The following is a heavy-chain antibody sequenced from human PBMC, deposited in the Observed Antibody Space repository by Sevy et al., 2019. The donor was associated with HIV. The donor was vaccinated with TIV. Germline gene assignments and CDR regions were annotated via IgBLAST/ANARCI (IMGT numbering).Heavy chain of an antibody. J-gene: IGHJ6*02. CDR3: ARPLDPTERDYYYGMDV. Sequence: SETLSLTCTVSGGSISSSSYYWGWIRQPPGKGLEWIGSIYYSGSTYYNPSLKSRVTISVDTSKNHFSLKLNSVTAAYTAVYYCARPLDPTERDYYYGMDVWGQGTTVTVFS. CDR1: GGSISSSSYY. V-gene: IGHV4-39*01. CDR2: IYYSGST. D-gene: IGHD4-17*01.